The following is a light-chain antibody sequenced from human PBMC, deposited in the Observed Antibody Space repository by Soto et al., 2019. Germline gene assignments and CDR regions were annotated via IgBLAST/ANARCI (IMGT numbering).Light chain of an antibody. CDR3: LHHHNFPIT. V-gene: IGKV1-39*01. J-gene: IGKJ5*01. Sequence: DIQMTQSPSSLSASVRDRVTITCRASQSISSYLNWYQQKPGKAPKLLIYAASSLQSGVPSRFSGSGSGTDFTLTISSLQPEDFATYYCLHHHNFPITFGQGTRLEAK. CDR1: QSISSY. CDR2: AAS.